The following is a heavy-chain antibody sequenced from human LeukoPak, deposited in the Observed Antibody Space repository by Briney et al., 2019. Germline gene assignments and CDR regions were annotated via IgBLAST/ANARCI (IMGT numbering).Heavy chain of an antibody. D-gene: IGHD6-6*01. V-gene: IGHV4-59*12. J-gene: IGHJ4*02. Sequence: SETLSLTCTVSGGSISSYYWSWIRQPAGKGLEWIGYIYYSGSTNYNPSLKSRVTISVDTSKNQFSLKLSSVTAADTAVYYCARDIRGSSPFDYWGQGTLVTVSS. CDR2: IYYSGST. CDR3: ARDIRGSSPFDY. CDR1: GGSISSYY.